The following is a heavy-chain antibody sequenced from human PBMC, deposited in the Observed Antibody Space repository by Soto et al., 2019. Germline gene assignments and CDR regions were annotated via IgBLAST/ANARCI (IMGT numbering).Heavy chain of an antibody. CDR3: ARDAYFDWVGSHFFDY. V-gene: IGHV3-33*01. J-gene: IGHJ4*02. CDR1: GFTFSSYG. D-gene: IGHD3-9*01. CDR2: IWYDGSNK. Sequence: GGSLRLSCVASGFTFSSYGIHWVRQAPGKGLEWVALIWYDGSNKYYADSVKGRFTISRDNSQNTLYLQMNSLKAEDTAVYYCARDAYFDWVGSHFFDYWGQGTLVTVSS.